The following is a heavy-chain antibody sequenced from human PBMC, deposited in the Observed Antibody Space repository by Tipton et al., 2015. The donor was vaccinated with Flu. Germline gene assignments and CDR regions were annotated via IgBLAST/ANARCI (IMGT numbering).Heavy chain of an antibody. J-gene: IGHJ4*02. CDR1: GGSVSSGSYY. D-gene: IGHD1-1*01. Sequence: LRLSCTVSGGSVSSGSYYWSWIRQPPGKGLEWIGYIYYSGSTNYNPSLKSRVTISVDTSKNQFSLKLSSVTAADTAVYYCARDNELEPPDYWGQGTLVTVSS. CDR3: ARDNELEPPDY. CDR2: IYYSGST. V-gene: IGHV4-61*01.